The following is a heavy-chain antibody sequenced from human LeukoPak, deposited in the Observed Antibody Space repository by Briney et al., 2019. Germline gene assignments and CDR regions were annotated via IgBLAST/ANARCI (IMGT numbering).Heavy chain of an antibody. V-gene: IGHV3-11*03. CDR1: GIPFSDYY. Sequence: PGGSLRLSCVVSGIPFSDYYMNWIRQAPGKGLECISYISSSSSYTDYADSVKGRFTISRDNAQNTLFLQMNSLRVEDTAVYYCAAGTAADYWGQGTLVTVSS. J-gene: IGHJ4*02. D-gene: IGHD6-13*01. CDR3: AAGTAADY. CDR2: ISSSSSYT.